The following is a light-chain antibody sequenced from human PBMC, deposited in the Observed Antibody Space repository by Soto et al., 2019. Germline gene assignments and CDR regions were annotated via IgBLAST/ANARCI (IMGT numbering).Light chain of an antibody. Sequence: EIVLPQSPATLSLSPGERATLSCRASQSVSSYLAWYQQKPGQAPRLLIYDASNRAAGVPARFSGGGSGTDFTLTISSLEPEDFAVYYCQQRNDWRRGTFGQGTRLEIK. J-gene: IGKJ5*01. CDR1: QSVSSY. V-gene: IGKV3-11*01. CDR3: QQRNDWRRGT. CDR2: DAS.